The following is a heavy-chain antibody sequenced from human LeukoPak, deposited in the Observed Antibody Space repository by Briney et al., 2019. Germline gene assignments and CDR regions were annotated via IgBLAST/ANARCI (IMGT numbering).Heavy chain of an antibody. CDR3: ARVELAPYYYYMDV. J-gene: IGHJ6*03. D-gene: IGHD1-26*01. Sequence: GGSLRLSCAASGFSISSYEMNWVRQAPGKGLEWVSYISSSGSTIYYAGSVKGRFTISRDNAKNSLYLQMNSLRAEDTAVYYCARVELAPYYYYMDVWGKGTTVTVSS. CDR1: GFSISSYE. CDR2: ISSSGSTI. V-gene: IGHV3-48*03.